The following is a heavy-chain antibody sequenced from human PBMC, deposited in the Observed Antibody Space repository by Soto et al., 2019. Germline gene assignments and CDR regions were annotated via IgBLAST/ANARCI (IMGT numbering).Heavy chain of an antibody. J-gene: IGHJ5*02. D-gene: IGHD3-10*01. V-gene: IGHV2-5*02. CDR1: GFSLSTSGVG. Sequence: QITLKESGPTLVKPTQTLTLTCTFSGFSLSTSGVGVGWIRQPPGKALAWLAFIYWADDKRYSPSLKSRLTITKDTSKIQVAHKMANMDPVDAATYYCAHSVITMVRGVITPNWFDPWGQGTLVTVSS. CDR2: IYWADDK. CDR3: AHSVITMVRGVITPNWFDP.